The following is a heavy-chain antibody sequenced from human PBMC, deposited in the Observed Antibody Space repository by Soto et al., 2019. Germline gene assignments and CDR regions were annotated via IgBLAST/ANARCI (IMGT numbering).Heavy chain of an antibody. CDR3: ARDPFTMIEVVPNY. D-gene: IGHD3-22*01. V-gene: IGHV1-46*01. CDR2: INPSGGST. Sequence: ASVKVSCKASGYTFTSYYMHWVRQAPGQGLEWMGIINPSGGSTSYAQKFQGRITITRDTSASTVYMELSSLRSEDTAVYYCARDPFTMIEVVPNYWGQGTLVTVSS. CDR1: GYTFTSYY. J-gene: IGHJ4*02.